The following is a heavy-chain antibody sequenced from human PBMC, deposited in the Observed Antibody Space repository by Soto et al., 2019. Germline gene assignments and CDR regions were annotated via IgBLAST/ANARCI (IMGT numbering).Heavy chain of an antibody. V-gene: IGHV4-39*01. Sequence: QLQLQESGPGLVTSSETLSITCTVSGGSISSSPYYWGWIRQPPGKGLEWIGRIYYSGNTYYNSSLKSRVTMSVDTSKNQFSLKLSSVTAADTAVFYCARHGSNSGTYSDYFQHWGQGTLVTVSS. CDR1: GGSISSSPYY. CDR2: IYYSGNT. J-gene: IGHJ1*01. D-gene: IGHD1-26*01. CDR3: ARHGSNSGTYSDYFQH.